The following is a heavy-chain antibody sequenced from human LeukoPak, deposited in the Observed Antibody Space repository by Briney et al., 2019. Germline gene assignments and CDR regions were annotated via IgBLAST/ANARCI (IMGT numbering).Heavy chain of an antibody. CDR1: GDSVSSNSAA. CDR3: ARGSYTSTWF. Sequence: SQTLSLTCAISGDSVSSNSAAWSWIRQSPSRGLEWLGRTYYRSKWFTEYAVSVKSRITINPDTSKNQFSLQLNSVTPEDTAVYYCARGSYTSTWFWGQGTLVTVSS. CDR2: TYYRSKWFT. D-gene: IGHD6-13*01. V-gene: IGHV6-1*01. J-gene: IGHJ4*02.